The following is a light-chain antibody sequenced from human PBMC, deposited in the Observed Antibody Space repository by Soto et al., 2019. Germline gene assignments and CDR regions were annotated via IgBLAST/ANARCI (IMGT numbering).Light chain of an antibody. Sequence: EIVLTQSPATLSLSPGERATLSCRASQSVGIYLGWYQQRPGQAPRLLIYDASNRAAGIPVRFSGSGSGTDFTLTINSLEPEDFAVYYCQYRNTWPPAFGQGTRLEIK. V-gene: IGKV3-11*01. CDR3: QYRNTWPPA. CDR1: QSVGIY. J-gene: IGKJ5*01. CDR2: DAS.